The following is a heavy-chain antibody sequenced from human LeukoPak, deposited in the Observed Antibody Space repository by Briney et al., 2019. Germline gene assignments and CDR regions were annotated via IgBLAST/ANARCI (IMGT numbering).Heavy chain of an antibody. J-gene: IGHJ4*02. CDR2: IYYSGST. CDR3: ATIWGGFDY. V-gene: IGHV4-59*02. D-gene: IGHD3-16*01. Sequence: PSETLSLTCTVYGPSVSIYYWSWVRQPPGKGLEWIGYIYYSGSTNYNPSLKSRVTISVDTSKNQFSLKLSSVTAADTVVYYCATIWGGFDYWGQGTLVTVSS. CDR1: GPSVSIYY.